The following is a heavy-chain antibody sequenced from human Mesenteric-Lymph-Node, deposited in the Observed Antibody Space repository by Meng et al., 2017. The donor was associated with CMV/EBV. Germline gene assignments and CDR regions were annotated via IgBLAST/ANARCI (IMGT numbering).Heavy chain of an antibody. Sequence: SVKVSCKASGGTFSSYAISWVRQAPGQGLEWMGGIIPILGIANYAQKFQGRVTITTDESTSTAYMELSSLRSEDTAVYYCARVRRGTYYYYYYGMDVWGQGTTVTVSS. CDR3: ARVRRGTYYYYYYGMDV. J-gene: IGHJ6*02. V-gene: IGHV1-69*10. CDR2: IIPILGIA. D-gene: IGHD1-14*01. CDR1: GGTFSSYA.